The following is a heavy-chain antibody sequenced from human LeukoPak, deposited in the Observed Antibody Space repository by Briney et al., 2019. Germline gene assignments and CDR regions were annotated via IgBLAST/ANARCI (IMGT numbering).Heavy chain of an antibody. CDR1: GFTFSSYR. CDR2: INSDGSST. J-gene: IGHJ4*02. D-gene: IGHD3-22*01. Sequence: GGSLRLSCAASGFTFSSYRMYWVRQAPGKGLVWVSRINSDGSSTIYADSVKGRFTISRDNAKNSLYLQMNSLRAEDTAVYYCARDLHYYDSSGYYPSDRAFDYWGQGTLVTVSS. V-gene: IGHV3-74*01. CDR3: ARDLHYYDSSGYYPSDRAFDY.